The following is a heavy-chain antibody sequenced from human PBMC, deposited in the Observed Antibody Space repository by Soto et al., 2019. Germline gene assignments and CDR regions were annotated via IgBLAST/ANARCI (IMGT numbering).Heavy chain of an antibody. V-gene: IGHV4-39*07. Sequence: PSETLSLTCTVSGGSINNNNYYWAWIRQPPGKGLSWIASIYYDGSTYYNPSLKSRVTMSVDTSKNQFSLRLSSVTAADTAIYYCATRITVFGLLIPPFDPWGQGTQVTVSS. J-gene: IGHJ5*02. D-gene: IGHD3-3*01. CDR1: GGSINNNNYY. CDR3: ATRITVFGLLIPPFDP. CDR2: IYYDGST.